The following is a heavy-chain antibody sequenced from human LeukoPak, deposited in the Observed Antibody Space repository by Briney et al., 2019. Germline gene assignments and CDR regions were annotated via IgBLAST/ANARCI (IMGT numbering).Heavy chain of an antibody. J-gene: IGHJ5*02. Sequence: PGGSLRLSCAASGFTFSSYSMNWVRQAPGKGLEWVSYISSSSTTIYYADSVKGRFTISRDNAKNSLYLRMNSLRAEDTAVYYCARDYYDSSGYYNWFDPWGQGTLVTVSS. V-gene: IGHV3-48*01. CDR1: GFTFSSYS. CDR3: ARDYYDSSGYYNWFDP. CDR2: ISSSSTTI. D-gene: IGHD3-22*01.